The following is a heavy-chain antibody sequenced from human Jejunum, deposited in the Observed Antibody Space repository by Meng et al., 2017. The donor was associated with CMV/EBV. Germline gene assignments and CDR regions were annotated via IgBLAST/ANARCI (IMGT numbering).Heavy chain of an antibody. J-gene: IGHJ4*02. CDR1: AYVFNTKG. V-gene: IGHV1-18*01. D-gene: IGHD5-18*01. Sequence: AYVFNTKGISWVRQASGQGFEWMGWISPYNGNTKLADKFQGRVTLTTDSSTRTVYMELRSLTSDDTAVYYCARERPGSGYQVTDYWGQGTLVTVSS. CDR3: ARERPGSGYQVTDY. CDR2: ISPYNGNT.